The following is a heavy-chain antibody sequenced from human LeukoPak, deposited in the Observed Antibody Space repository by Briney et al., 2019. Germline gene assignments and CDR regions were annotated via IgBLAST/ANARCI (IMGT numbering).Heavy chain of an antibody. Sequence: ASETLSLTCAVYGGAFSGYYWSWIRQPPGKGLEWIGEINHSGSTNYNPSLKSRVTTSVDTSKNQFSLKLSSVTAADTAVYYCARGRRGDIVVVPAATRYFDYWGQGTLVTVSS. D-gene: IGHD2-2*01. CDR2: INHSGST. CDR3: ARGRRGDIVVVPAATRYFDY. J-gene: IGHJ4*02. V-gene: IGHV4-34*01. CDR1: GGAFSGYY.